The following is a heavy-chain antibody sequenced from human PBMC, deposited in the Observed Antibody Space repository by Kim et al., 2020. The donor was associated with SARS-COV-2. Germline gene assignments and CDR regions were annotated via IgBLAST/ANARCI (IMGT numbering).Heavy chain of an antibody. CDR2: IYSGGST. Sequence: GGSLRLSCAASGFTVSSNYMSWVRQAPGKGLEWVSVIYSGGSTYYADSVKGRFTISRDNSKNTLYLQMNSLRAEDTAVYYCSRDLLWFGEISGDYYYGMDVWGQGTTVTVSS. D-gene: IGHD3-10*01. V-gene: IGHV3-66*01. J-gene: IGHJ6*02. CDR1: GFTVSSNY. CDR3: SRDLLWFGEISGDYYYGMDV.